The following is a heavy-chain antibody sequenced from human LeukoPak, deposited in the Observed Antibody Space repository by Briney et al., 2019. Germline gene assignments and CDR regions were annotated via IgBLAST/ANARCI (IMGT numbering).Heavy chain of an antibody. CDR2: ISPHSHTT. Sequence: ASVKVSCKASGYTLNNYFISWVRQAPGRGLEWVGWISPHSHTTHYAEKVQGRVTMTTDTSTTTVYMELRSLRSDDTAVYFCARGQSMYYWGQGTPFTVSS. D-gene: IGHD2-8*01. V-gene: IGHV1-18*01. CDR3: ARGQSMYY. J-gene: IGHJ4*02. CDR1: GYTLNNYF.